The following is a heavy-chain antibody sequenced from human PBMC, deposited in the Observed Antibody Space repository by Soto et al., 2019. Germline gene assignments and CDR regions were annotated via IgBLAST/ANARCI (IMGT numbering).Heavy chain of an antibody. Sequence: PSQTLSLTCAISGDSVSSKTIAWNWVRQSPSGGLEWLERTYYRSKWSNDYAVSVKGRISVNPDTSKNQFSLQLSSMTPDDTAVYSCARTTPPAFDIWGPGTMVTVSS. D-gene: IGHD2-15*01. CDR3: ARTTPPAFDI. V-gene: IGHV6-1*01. CDR1: GDSVSSKTIA. J-gene: IGHJ3*02. CDR2: TYYRSKWSN.